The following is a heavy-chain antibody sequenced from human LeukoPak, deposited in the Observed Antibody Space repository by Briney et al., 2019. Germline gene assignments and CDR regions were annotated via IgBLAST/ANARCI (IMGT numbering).Heavy chain of an antibody. CDR2: INPNSGGT. CDR3: ARWGRDGYPDY. D-gene: IGHD5-24*01. CDR1: GYTFTGYY. J-gene: IGHJ4*02. V-gene: IGHV1-2*02. Sequence: ASVKVSCKASGYTFTGYYMHWGRQAHGQGLYWMGWINPNSGGTNYAQKLQGRVTMTTDTSTSTAYMELRSLRSDDTTVYYCARWGRDGYPDYWGQGTLVTVSS.